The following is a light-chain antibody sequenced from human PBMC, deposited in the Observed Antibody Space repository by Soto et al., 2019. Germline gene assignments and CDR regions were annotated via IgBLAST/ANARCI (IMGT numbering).Light chain of an antibody. Sequence: DIQMTQSPSSESPSVGDRVTMTCQASQDISNYLNWYQQKPGKAPKLLIYDASNLETGVPSRFSGSGSGTDFTFTISSLQPEDIATYYCQQYDNLPSVGQGTRLEIK. V-gene: IGKV1-33*01. CDR2: DAS. CDR3: QQYDNLPS. CDR1: QDISNY. J-gene: IGKJ5*01.